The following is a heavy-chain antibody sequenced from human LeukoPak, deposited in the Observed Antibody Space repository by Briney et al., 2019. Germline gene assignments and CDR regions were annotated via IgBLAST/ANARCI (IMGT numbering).Heavy chain of an antibody. J-gene: IGHJ4*02. Sequence: GGSLRLSCTASGFTFADFTVSWFRQSPGQGLEWVGFIRSNVYGGTTEHAASVEARFTISRDDSNSIAYLQMNSLKTEDTAVYHCTRGSGRYVMVDWWGQGTLVTVSS. D-gene: IGHD6-19*01. CDR3: TRGSGRYVMVDW. V-gene: IGHV3-49*03. CDR1: GFTFADFT. CDR2: IRSNVYGGTT.